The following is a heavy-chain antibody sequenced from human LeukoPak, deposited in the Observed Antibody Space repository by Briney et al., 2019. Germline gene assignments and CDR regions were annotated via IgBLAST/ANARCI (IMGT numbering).Heavy chain of an antibody. CDR3: VTEDY. Sequence: GGSLRLSCAASGFTFSSYGMHWVRQAPAKGLEWVAIISYDGSNKYYADSVKGRFTISRDNSKNTLYLQMNSLRAEDTAVYYCVTEDYWGQGTLVTVSS. CDR2: ISYDGSNK. CDR1: GFTFSSYG. V-gene: IGHV3-30*03. J-gene: IGHJ4*02.